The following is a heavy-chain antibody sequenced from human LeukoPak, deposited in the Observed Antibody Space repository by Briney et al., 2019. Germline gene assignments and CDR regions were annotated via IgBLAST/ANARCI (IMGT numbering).Heavy chain of an antibody. Sequence: SETLSLTCTVSGGSISSYYWSWIRQPPGKGLEWIGFVSYSGSTNYNPSLKSRVTISVDTSKNQFSLKLSSVTAADTAVYYCARPYSSGWGFGWFDPWGQGTLVTVSS. CDR3: ARPYSSGWGFGWFDP. CDR2: VSYSGST. J-gene: IGHJ5*02. D-gene: IGHD6-19*01. CDR1: GGSISSYY. V-gene: IGHV4-59*08.